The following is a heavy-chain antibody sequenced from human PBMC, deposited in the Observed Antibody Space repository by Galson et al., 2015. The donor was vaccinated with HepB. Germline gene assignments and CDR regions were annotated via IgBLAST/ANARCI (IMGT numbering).Heavy chain of an antibody. Sequence: LRLSCAGSGFIFSNYALSWVRQAPGKGLQWVSGISGDTYGTYYADSVKGRFTISRDNSNSRLYLQMTSMTADDTATYYCAKGRGWYTGFDSWGQGALVTVSS. CDR3: AKGRGWYTGFDS. V-gene: IGHV3-23*01. CDR1: GFIFSNYA. CDR2: ISGDTYGT. J-gene: IGHJ4*02. D-gene: IGHD6-19*01.